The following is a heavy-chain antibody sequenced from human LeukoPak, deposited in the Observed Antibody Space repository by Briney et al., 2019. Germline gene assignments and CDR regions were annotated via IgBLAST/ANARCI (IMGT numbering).Heavy chain of an antibody. V-gene: IGHV1-46*01. D-gene: IGHD6-19*01. CDR2: INPSGGST. CDR3: ARGPYSSGWYVPFGY. CDR1: GYTFTSYY. J-gene: IGHJ4*02. Sequence: ASVNVSYKASGYTFTSYYMHWVRQAPGQGLEWMGIINPSGGSTSYAQKFQGRVTMTRDTSTSTVYMELSSLRSEDTAVYYCARGPYSSGWYVPFGYWDQGTLVTVSS.